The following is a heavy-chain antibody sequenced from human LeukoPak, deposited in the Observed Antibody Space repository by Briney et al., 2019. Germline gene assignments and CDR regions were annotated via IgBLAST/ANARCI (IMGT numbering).Heavy chain of an antibody. D-gene: IGHD3-9*01. CDR1: GFTVSSNY. CDR3: AREGRHYDILTGYYNVAFFDY. CDR2: IYSGGST. J-gene: IGHJ4*02. V-gene: IGHV3-53*01. Sequence: PGGSLRLSRAASGFTVSSNYMSWVRQAPGKGLEWVSVIYSGGSTYYADSVKGRFTISRDNSKNTLYLQMNSLRAEDTAVYYCAREGRHYDILTGYYNVAFFDYWGQGTLVTVSS.